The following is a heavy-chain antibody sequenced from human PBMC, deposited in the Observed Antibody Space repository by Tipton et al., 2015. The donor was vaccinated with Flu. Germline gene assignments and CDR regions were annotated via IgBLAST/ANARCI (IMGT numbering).Heavy chain of an antibody. Sequence: TLSLTCTVSGGSVSSSSYYWGWVRQPPGKGLEWIGSIYYDGSTYYSPSLKSRVTISIDTSKNQFSLKLSSVTAADTAVYFCAGTTYEYCGGSSCYSHDAFDIWGQGTLVTFSS. CDR2: IYYDGST. J-gene: IGHJ3*02. V-gene: IGHV4-39*01. D-gene: IGHD2-2*01. CDR3: AGTTYEYCGGSSCYSHDAFDI. CDR1: GGSVSSSSYY.